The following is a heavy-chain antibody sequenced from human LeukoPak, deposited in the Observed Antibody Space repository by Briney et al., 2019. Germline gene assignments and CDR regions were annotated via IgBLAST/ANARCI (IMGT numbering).Heavy chain of an antibody. V-gene: IGHV3-7*03. CDR2: IKQDGSEK. CDR1: GFTLSRYW. D-gene: IGHD3-22*01. J-gene: IGHJ4*02. Sequence: GGSLRLSCAASGFTLSRYWMSWVRQAPGKGLEWVANIKQDGSEKYYVDSVKGRFTISRDNAKNSLYLQMNSLRAEDTAVYYCARGGSSRDSSGLFDYWGQGTLVTVSS. CDR3: ARGGSSRDSSGLFDY.